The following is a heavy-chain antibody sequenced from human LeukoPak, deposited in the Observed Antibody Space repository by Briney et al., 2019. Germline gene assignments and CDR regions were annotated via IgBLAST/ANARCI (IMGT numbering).Heavy chain of an antibody. CDR1: GGSFSGYY. D-gene: IGHD1-26*01. Sequence: SETLSLTCTVSGGSFSGYYWSWIRQPPGKGLEWIGEINHSGSTNYNPSLKSRVTISVDTSKNQFSLKLSSVTAADTAVYYCARPHGRGGYDYWGQGTLVTVSS. J-gene: IGHJ4*02. CDR2: INHSGST. CDR3: ARPHGRGGYDY. V-gene: IGHV4-34*01.